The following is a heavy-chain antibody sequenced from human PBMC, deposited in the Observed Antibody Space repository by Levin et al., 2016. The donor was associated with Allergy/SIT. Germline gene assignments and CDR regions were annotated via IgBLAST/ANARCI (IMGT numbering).Heavy chain of an antibody. D-gene: IGHD2-2*01. V-gene: IGHV4-30-2*01. CDR2: IYHSGST. Sequence: SETLSLTCAVSGGSISSGGYSWSWIRQPPGKGLEWIGYIYHSGSTYYNPSLKSRVTISVDRSKNQFSLKLSSVTAADTAVYYCARGSPFYCSSTSCYDQDAFDIWGQGTMVTVSS. CDR1: GGSISSGGYS. CDR3: ARGSPFYCSSTSCYDQDAFDI. J-gene: IGHJ3*02.